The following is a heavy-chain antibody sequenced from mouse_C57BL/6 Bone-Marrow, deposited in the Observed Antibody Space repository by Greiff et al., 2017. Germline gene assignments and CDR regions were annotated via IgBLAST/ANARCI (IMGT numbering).Heavy chain of an antibody. Sequence: VQLQQSGPELVKPGASVKISCKASGYSFTGYYMNWVKQSPEKSLEWIGEINPSTGGTTYNQKFKAKATLTVDKSSSTAYMQLKSLTSEDSAVYYCAREEYYGSRGDYWGQGTSVTVSS. D-gene: IGHD1-1*01. CDR2: INPSTGGT. V-gene: IGHV1-42*01. CDR3: AREEYYGSRGDY. CDR1: GYSFTGYY. J-gene: IGHJ4*01.